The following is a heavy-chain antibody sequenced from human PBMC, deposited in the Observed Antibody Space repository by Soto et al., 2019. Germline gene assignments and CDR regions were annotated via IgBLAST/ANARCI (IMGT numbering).Heavy chain of an antibody. CDR3: ARDRLVGATYYYYYGMDV. Sequence: SETLSLTCTVSGASISSSYWSWIRQSPERGLEWIAYVYHTGATNYNPSLKSRVTISLDTSKNQFSLKLSSVTAADTAVYYCARDRLVGATYYYYYGMDVWGQGTTVTVSS. V-gene: IGHV4-59*01. D-gene: IGHD1-26*01. J-gene: IGHJ6*02. CDR1: GASISSSY. CDR2: VYHTGAT.